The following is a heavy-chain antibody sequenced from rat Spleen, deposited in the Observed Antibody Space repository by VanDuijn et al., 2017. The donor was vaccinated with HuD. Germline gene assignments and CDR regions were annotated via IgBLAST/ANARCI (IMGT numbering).Heavy chain of an antibody. Sequence: QVQLKESGPGLVQPSQTLSLTCTVSGFSLTSNSVHWVRQPPGKGLEWMGGIWGDGSTDYNSALKSRLSISRDTSKSQVFLKMNSLQTDDTAIYFCTSGDAWGQGASVTVSS. CDR1: GFSLTSNS. CDR2: IWGDGST. J-gene: IGHJ4*01. V-gene: IGHV2-1*01. D-gene: IGHD4-3*01. CDR3: TSGDA.